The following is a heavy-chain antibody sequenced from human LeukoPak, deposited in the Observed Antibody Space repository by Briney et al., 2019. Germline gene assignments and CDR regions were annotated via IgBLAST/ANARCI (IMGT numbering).Heavy chain of an antibody. CDR1: GGTFSSYA. D-gene: IGHD2-15*01. J-gene: IGHJ4*02. V-gene: IGHV1-69*04. CDR2: IIPILGTP. Sequence: SVKVSCKASGGTFSSYAINWVRQAPGQGFEWMGRIIPILGTPNYAQKFQGRVTITADKSTSTAYMELRSLRSDDTAVYYCARDGGGECSGGSCYFDYWGQGTLVTVSS. CDR3: ARDGGGECSGGSCYFDY.